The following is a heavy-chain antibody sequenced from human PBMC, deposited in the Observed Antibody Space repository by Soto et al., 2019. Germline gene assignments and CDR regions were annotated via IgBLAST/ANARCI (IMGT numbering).Heavy chain of an antibody. J-gene: IGHJ4*02. V-gene: IGHV3-30-3*01. D-gene: IGHD6-19*01. CDR2: ISYDGSNK. CDR1: GFTFSSYA. Sequence: PGGSLRLSCAASGFTFSSYAMHWVRQAPGKGLEWVAVISYDGSNKYYADSVKGRFTISRDNSKNTLYLQMNSLRAEDTAVYYCARDSSSGCPYYWGQGTLVTVSS. CDR3: ARDSSSGCPYY.